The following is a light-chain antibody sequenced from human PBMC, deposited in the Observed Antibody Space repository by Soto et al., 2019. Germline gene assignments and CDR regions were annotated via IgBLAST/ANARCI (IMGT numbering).Light chain of an antibody. J-gene: IGLJ1*01. CDR2: EVT. V-gene: IGLV2-23*02. CDR3: CSFAGTTIPYV. Sequence: QSALTQPASVSGAPGQSITISCTGTSSDVGSYDLVSWYQQHPGKAPKAMILEVTKRPSGVSNRFSGSKSGNTASLTISGLQAEDEADYYCCSFAGTTIPYVFGTGTKVTVL. CDR1: SSDVGSYDL.